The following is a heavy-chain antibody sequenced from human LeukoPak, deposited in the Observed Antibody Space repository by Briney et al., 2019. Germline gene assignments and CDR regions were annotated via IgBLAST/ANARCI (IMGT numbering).Heavy chain of an antibody. J-gene: IGHJ4*02. CDR1: GLTFSNAW. CDR2: IKSKTDGGTT. CDR3: SGELLADYFDY. V-gene: IGHV3-15*01. Sequence: GGSLRLSCAASGLTFSNAWMSWVRQAPGKGLEWVGRIKSKTDGGTTDYAAPVKGRFTISRDDSKNTLYLQMNSLKTEDTAVYYCSGELLADYFDYWGQGTLVTVSS. D-gene: IGHD3-10*01.